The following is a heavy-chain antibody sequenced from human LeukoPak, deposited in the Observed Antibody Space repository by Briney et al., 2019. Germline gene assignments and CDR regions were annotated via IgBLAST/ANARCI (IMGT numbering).Heavy chain of an antibody. Sequence: ASVKVSCKASGYTFTSYDINWVRQATGQGLEWMGWMNPNSGDTGYAQKFQGRVTITRNTSITTAYMDLSSLTSEDTAVYYCARGGGRGKNDFDYWGQGTLVTVSS. CDR2: MNPNSGDT. V-gene: IGHV1-8*01. D-gene: IGHD3-16*01. CDR3: ARGGGRGKNDFDY. J-gene: IGHJ4*02. CDR1: GYTFTSYD.